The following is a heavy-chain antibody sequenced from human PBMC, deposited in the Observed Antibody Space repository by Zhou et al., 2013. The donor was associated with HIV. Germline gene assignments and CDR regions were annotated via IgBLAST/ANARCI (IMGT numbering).Heavy chain of an antibody. CDR1: GYTFTNYY. D-gene: IGHD6-13*01. V-gene: IGHV1-69*01. J-gene: IGHJ4*02. CDR3: AREGYLATSGVYFDL. CDR2: IIPRFDAA. Sequence: QVQLVQSGAEVKKPGASVKLSCKASGYTFTNYYMHWVRQAPGQGLEWMGGIIPRFDAAHYAREFQGRVTISTDESATIVYVELTSLRSEDTGIYYCAREGYLATSGVYFDLWGQGTLVTVSS.